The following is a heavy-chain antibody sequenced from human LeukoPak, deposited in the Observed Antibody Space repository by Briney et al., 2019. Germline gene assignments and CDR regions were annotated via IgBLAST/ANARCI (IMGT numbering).Heavy chain of an antibody. CDR2: INTDGSTT. CDR1: GFTFSNYW. D-gene: IGHD4-17*01. Sequence: PGGSLRLSCVASGFTFSNYWMHWVRQAPGKGLVWVSRINTDGSTTTYADSVEGRFTISRDNAKNTLYLQMNSLRAEDTAVYYCSNNFHGDYSYWGQGTLVTVSS. CDR3: SNNFHGDYSY. J-gene: IGHJ4*02. V-gene: IGHV3-74*01.